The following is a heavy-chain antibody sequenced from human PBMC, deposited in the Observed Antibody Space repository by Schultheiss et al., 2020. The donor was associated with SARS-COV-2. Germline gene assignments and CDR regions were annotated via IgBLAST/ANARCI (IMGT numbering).Heavy chain of an antibody. J-gene: IGHJ2*01. CDR2: IRSKAYGGTT. D-gene: IGHD3-22*01. Sequence: GGSLRLSCAASGFTVSSNYMSWVRQAPGKGLEWVGFIRSKAYGGTTEYAASVKGRFTISRDDSKSIAYLHMNSLKTEDTAVYYCSSSGYYLYFALWGRGTLVTVSS. V-gene: IGHV3-49*04. CDR1: GFTVSSNY. CDR3: SSSGYYLYFAL.